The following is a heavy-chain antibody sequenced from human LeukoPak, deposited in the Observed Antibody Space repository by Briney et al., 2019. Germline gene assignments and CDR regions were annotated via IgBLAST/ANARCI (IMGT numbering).Heavy chain of an antibody. J-gene: IGHJ4*02. Sequence: PSETLSLTCAVYGGSFSGYYWSWIRQPPGKGLEWIGSIYYSGSTYYNPSLKSRVTISVDTSKNQFSLKLSSVTAADTAVYYCARLRQGLRLGETFDYWGQGTLVTVSS. CDR2: IYYSGST. CDR3: ARLRQGLRLGETFDY. V-gene: IGHV4-34*01. CDR1: GGSFSGYY. D-gene: IGHD3-16*01.